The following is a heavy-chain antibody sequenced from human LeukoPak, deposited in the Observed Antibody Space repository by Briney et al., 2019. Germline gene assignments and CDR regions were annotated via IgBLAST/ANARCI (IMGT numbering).Heavy chain of an antibody. D-gene: IGHD3-10*01. CDR3: ARVGYGSGSWGWFDP. V-gene: IGHV4-59*01. CDR2: IYCSGTT. Sequence: SETLSLTCTVSGGSISGFFWSWLRQSPGKGLEYIGYIYCSGTTDYNPTLKSRVSMSVDTSKNQFFLNLTSVTAADTAIYYCARVGYGSGSWGWFDPWGQGTLVTVSS. CDR1: GGSISGFF. J-gene: IGHJ5*02.